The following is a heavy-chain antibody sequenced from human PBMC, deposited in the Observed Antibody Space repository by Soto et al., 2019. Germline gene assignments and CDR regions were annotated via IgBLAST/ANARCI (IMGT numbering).Heavy chain of an antibody. V-gene: IGHV1-46*01. CDR1: GYTFTSYY. J-gene: IGHJ4*02. CDR2: INPSGGST. CDR3: ARPPYRGCINSVCYQCDY. D-gene: IGHD2-8*01. Sequence: QVQLVQSGAEVKKPGASVKISCKASGYTFTSYYMHWVRQAPGQGLEWMGIINPSGGSTNYAQKPQGRVAKTRDTSTRTVYTELNSLRSEDTDVSYCARPPYRGCINSVCYQCDYWGQGTLVSVCS.